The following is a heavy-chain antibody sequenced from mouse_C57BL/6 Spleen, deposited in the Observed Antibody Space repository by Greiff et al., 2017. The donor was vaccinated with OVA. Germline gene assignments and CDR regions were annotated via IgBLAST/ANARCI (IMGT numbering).Heavy chain of an antibody. J-gene: IGHJ2*01. CDR3: ARGITTVVAHFDY. CDR2: IYPGDGDT. CDR1: GYAFSSSW. V-gene: IGHV1-82*01. D-gene: IGHD1-1*01. Sequence: QVQLKESGPELVKPGASVKISCKASGYAFSSSWMNWVKQRPGKGLEWIGRIYPGDGDTNYNGKFKGKATLTADKSSSTAYMQLSSLTSEDSAVYFCARGITTVVAHFDYWGQGTTLTVSS.